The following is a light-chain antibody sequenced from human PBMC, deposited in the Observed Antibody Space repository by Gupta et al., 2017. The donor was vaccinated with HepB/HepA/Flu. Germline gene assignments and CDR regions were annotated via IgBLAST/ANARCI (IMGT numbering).Light chain of an antibody. CDR2: RNN. V-gene: IGLV1-47*01. J-gene: IGLJ3*02. Sequence: QSVLTQPPSASGTPGQSVIISCSGKSSNIGSNYVYWYQQLPGTAPKLLIYRNNQRPSGVPDRFSGSKSGTSASLAISGLRSEDEADYYCAAWDDSLSGWVFGGGTKLTVL. CDR1: SSNIGSNY. CDR3: AAWDDSLSGWV.